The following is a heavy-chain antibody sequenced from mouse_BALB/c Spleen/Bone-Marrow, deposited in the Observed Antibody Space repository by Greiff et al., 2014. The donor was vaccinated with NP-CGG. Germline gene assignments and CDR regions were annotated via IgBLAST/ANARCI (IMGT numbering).Heavy chain of an antibody. V-gene: IGHV1-4*01. Sequence: VQLQQSGAELARPGASVKMSCKASGYTFTSFTIHWVKQRPGQGLEWIGYINPCSGYTNYNQNFKDKATLTADKSASTAYMQLTSLTSEDSAVYYCARRDYGPFYALDYWGQGTSVTVSS. CDR2: INPCSGYT. CDR3: ARRDYGPFYALDY. CDR1: GYTFTSFT. J-gene: IGHJ4*01. D-gene: IGHD1-2*01.